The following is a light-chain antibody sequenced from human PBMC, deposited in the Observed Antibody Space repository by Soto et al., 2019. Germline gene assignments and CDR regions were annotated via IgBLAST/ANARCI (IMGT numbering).Light chain of an antibody. Sequence: DIQMTQSPSSLSASVGDRVTITCRASQDIYNCLSWYQQKPGKAPKLLIYDTSNLETGVPSRFSGSGSGTHFTFTINSLQPEDIATYYCQQYDNLPFIFGPGTTGDTK. CDR2: DTS. V-gene: IGKV1-33*01. CDR3: QQYDNLPFI. CDR1: QDIYNC. J-gene: IGKJ3*01.